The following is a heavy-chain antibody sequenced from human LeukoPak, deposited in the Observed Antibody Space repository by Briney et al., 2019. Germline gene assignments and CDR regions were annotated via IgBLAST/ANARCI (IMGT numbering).Heavy chain of an antibody. CDR3: ARDGDFYYFDY. J-gene: IGHJ4*02. Sequence: PSETLSLTCTVSGYSISSGNYWGWIRQPPGKGPEWIGRIYHSGSTYYNPSLKSRVSISVDTSKNQFSLRLSSVTAADTAVYYCARDGDFYYFDYWGQGTLVTVSS. V-gene: IGHV4-38-2*02. CDR2: IYHSGST. CDR1: GYSISSGNY.